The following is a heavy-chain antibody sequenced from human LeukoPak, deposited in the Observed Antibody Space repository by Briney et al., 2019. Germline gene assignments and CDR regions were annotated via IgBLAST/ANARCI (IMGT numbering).Heavy chain of an antibody. D-gene: IGHD4/OR15-4a*01. CDR3: ARDRVTMVTGPAFDI. CDR1: GGSISSGSYY. Sequence: SETLSLTCTVSGGSISSGSYYWSWIRQPAGKGLEWIGRIYTSGSTNYNPSLKSRVTISVDTSKNQFSLKLSSVTAADTAVYYCARDRVTMVTGPAFDIWGQGTMVTVSS. J-gene: IGHJ3*02. CDR2: IYTSGST. V-gene: IGHV4-61*02.